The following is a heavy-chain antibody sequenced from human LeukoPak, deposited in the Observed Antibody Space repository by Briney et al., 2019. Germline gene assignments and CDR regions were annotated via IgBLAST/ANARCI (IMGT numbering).Heavy chain of an antibody. CDR1: GYTFTSYG. V-gene: IGHV1-18*01. Sequence: ASVKVSCKASGYTFTSYGISWVRQAPGQGLEWMGWISAYNGNTNYAQKLQGRVTMTTDTSTSTAYMELRSLRSDDTAVYYCALAAAGAPPPYYMDVWGKGTTVTISS. J-gene: IGHJ6*03. D-gene: IGHD6-13*01. CDR3: ALAAAGAPPPYYMDV. CDR2: ISAYNGNT.